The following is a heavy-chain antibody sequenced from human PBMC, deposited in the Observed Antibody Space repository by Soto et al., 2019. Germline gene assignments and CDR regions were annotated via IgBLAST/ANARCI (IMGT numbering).Heavy chain of an antibody. Sequence: PGGSLRLSCAASGFTFSSYAMSWVRQAPGKGLEWVSAISGSGGSTYYSDSVKGRFTISRDNSKNTLYLQMNSLRAEDTAVYYCAVYSSSSGWFDPWGQGTLVTVS. D-gene: IGHD6-6*01. CDR2: ISGSGGST. CDR3: AVYSSSSGWFDP. V-gene: IGHV3-23*01. CDR1: GFTFSSYA. J-gene: IGHJ5*02.